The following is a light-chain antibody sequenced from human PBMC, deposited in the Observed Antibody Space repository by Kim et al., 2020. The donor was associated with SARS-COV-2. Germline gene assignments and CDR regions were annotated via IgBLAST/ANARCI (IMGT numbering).Light chain of an antibody. Sequence: PGQSITISCTGTSSDVGGYNYVSYYQQHPGKAPNLMIYDVSNRPSGVSNRFSGSKSGNTASLTISGLQAEDEADYYCSSYTSSSRVFGGGTQLTVL. V-gene: IGLV2-14*03. CDR3: SSYTSSSRV. J-gene: IGLJ3*02. CDR2: DVS. CDR1: SSDVGGYNY.